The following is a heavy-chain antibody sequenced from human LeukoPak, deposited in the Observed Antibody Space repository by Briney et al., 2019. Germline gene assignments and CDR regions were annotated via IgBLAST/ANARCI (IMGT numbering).Heavy chain of an antibody. CDR1: GYTFTSYA. J-gene: IGHJ3*02. V-gene: IGHV1-46*01. CDR2: INPSGGST. CDR3: ARHIVVVTASDNAFDI. D-gene: IGHD2-21*02. Sequence: ASVKVSCKASGYTFTSYAMHWVRQAPGQGLEWMGIINPSGGSTSYAQKFQGRVTMTRDTSTSTVYMELSSLRSEDTAVYYCARHIVVVTASDNAFDIWGQGTMVTVSS.